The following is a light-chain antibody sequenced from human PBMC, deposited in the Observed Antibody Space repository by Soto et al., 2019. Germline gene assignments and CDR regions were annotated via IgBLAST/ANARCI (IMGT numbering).Light chain of an antibody. V-gene: IGKV1-9*01. CDR3: QQLISFPFT. CDR1: QGISNH. J-gene: IGKJ5*01. Sequence: DIQLTQSPFFLSASVGDRVTITCRASQGISNHLAWYQQKPGRAPKLLIYDASTLQGGVPSRFSGSGSGTEFTLTISSLLPEDFATYHCQQLISFPFTFGQGTRLEIK. CDR2: DAS.